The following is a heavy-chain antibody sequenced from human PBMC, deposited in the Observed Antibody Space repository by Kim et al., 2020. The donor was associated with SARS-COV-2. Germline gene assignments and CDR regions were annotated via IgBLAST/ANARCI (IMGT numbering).Heavy chain of an antibody. CDR3: ARDQVGYSSGWQGYYYYG. CDR2: ISYDGSNK. D-gene: IGHD6-19*01. Sequence: GGSLRLSCAASGFTFSSYAMHWVRQAPGKGLEWVAVISYDGSNKYYADSVKGRFTISRDNSKNTLYLQMNSLRAEDTAVYYCARDQVGYSSGWQGYYYYG. J-gene: IGHJ6*01. V-gene: IGHV3-30*04. CDR1: GFTFSSYA.